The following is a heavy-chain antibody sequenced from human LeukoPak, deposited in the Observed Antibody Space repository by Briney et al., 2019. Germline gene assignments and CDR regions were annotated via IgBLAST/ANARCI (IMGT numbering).Heavy chain of an antibody. J-gene: IGHJ3*02. CDR1: GGSISSGDYY. V-gene: IGHV4-30-4*08. Sequence: SQTRSLTCTVSGGSISSGDYYWSWIRQPPGRGLEWIGYIYYSGSTYYHPSLKSRVTISVDTSKNQFSLKLSSVTAADTAVYYCATYDYGDYGGSDAFDIWGQGTMVTVSS. CDR3: ATYDYGDYGGSDAFDI. D-gene: IGHD4-17*01. CDR2: IYYSGST.